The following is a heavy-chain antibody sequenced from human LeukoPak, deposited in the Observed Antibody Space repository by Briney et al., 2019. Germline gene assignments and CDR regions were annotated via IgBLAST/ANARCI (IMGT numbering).Heavy chain of an antibody. D-gene: IGHD3-9*01. V-gene: IGHV3-9*03. CDR3: ARGRYFDWLRNWFDP. CDR1: GFTFDGYA. J-gene: IGHJ5*02. Sequence: GGSLRLSCSASGFTFDGYAMHWVRPAPGKGLEGVSGISCNSGSIGYADAVKGRFTISRDNAKNSLYLQMNSLRAEDMALYYCARGRYFDWLRNWFDPWGQGTLVTVSS. CDR2: ISCNSGSI.